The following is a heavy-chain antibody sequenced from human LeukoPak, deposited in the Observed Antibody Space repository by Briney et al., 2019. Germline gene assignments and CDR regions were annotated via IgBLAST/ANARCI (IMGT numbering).Heavy chain of an antibody. J-gene: IGHJ4*02. Sequence: GGSLRLSCAASGFTVSSNYMSWVRQAPGKGLEWVSVIYSGGSTYYADSVKGRFTISRDNSKNTLYLQMNSLRAEDTAVYYCARDSYGDYYFDYWGQGTLVTVSS. CDR3: ARDSYGDYYFDY. V-gene: IGHV3-53*01. D-gene: IGHD5-18*01. CDR2: IYSGGST. CDR1: GFTVSSNY.